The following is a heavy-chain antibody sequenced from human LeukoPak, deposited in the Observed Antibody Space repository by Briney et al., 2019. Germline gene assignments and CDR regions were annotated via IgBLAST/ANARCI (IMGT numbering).Heavy chain of an antibody. V-gene: IGHV3-48*04. Sequence: GGSLRLSCAASGFTFSSYSMNWVRQAPGKGLEWVSYISESGSAIYYADSVKGRFTISRDNAKNSLYLQMNSLRAEDTAVYYCARGLAKFDYWGQGTLVTVSS. D-gene: IGHD3-3*02. CDR3: ARGLAKFDY. CDR1: GFTFSSYS. J-gene: IGHJ4*02. CDR2: ISESGSAI.